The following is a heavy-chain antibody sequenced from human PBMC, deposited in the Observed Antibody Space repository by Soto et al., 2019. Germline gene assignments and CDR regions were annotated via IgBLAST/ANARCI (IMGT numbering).Heavy chain of an antibody. CDR1: GDTFAFHS. CDR2: INPILSMS. V-gene: IGHV1-69*02. J-gene: IGHJ4*02. Sequence: QVQLVQSGAEVKRPGSSVKVSCKASGDTFAFHSISWVRQAPGLGLEWMGRINPILSMSNYAQRFQGRVTMTADKSTSTAYVVLSRLRSEDTAIYYCASSYGSGYRAFDYWGQGAMVTVSS. D-gene: IGHD3-10*01. CDR3: ASSYGSGYRAFDY.